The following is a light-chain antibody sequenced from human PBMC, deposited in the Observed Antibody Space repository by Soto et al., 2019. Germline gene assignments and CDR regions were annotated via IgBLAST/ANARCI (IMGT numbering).Light chain of an antibody. CDR1: QDVKSW. Sequence: QMTQSPSSVSASVGDRVTITCRASQDVKSWLAWYQQKPGKAPKLLINAASTLHTGVPSRFSGSGAGTEFNFTISSLQPEDFATYYCQQGISFPLTFGGGTRVEIK. V-gene: IGKV1-12*01. J-gene: IGKJ4*01. CDR3: QQGISFPLT. CDR2: AAS.